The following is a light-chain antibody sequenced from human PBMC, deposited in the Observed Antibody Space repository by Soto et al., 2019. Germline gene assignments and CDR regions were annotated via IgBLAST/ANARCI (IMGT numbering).Light chain of an antibody. V-gene: IGLV1-40*01. CDR2: GND. Sequence: QSVLTQPPSVSLAPGQRVTISCTGTSSNIGAGYEVHWYHQLPGTAPKFPVSGNDNRPSGVPDRLSASKSGTSGSLAITGLQAEDEGHYYCQSYDRGLTAYVFGTGTKSPS. CDR3: QSYDRGLTAYV. J-gene: IGLJ1*01. CDR1: SSNIGAGYE.